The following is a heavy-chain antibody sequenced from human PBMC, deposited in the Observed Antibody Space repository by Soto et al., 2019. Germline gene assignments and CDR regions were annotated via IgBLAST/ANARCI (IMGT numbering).Heavy chain of an antibody. CDR3: AHPRGYGVFDAYDI. J-gene: IGHJ3*02. CDR2: LTHSGGET. V-gene: IGHV3-23*01. Sequence: PVGSLRLSCVASGFTFSTYAMSWVRQAPGKGLEWVSALTHSGGETYYADSVKGRFTISRDNSMNALYLQMSSLRIEDTAVCYCAHPRGYGVFDAYDIWGQGTMVTVSS. CDR1: GFTFSTYA. D-gene: IGHD4-17*01.